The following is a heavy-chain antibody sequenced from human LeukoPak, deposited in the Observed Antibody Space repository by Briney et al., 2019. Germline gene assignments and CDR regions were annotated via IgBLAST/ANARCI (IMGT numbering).Heavy chain of an antibody. J-gene: IGHJ5*02. CDR1: GYTFTSYG. CDR2: ISAYNGNT. V-gene: IGHV1-18*01. Sequence: GASVKVSCKASGYTFTSYGISWVRQAPGQGLEWMGWISAYNGNTNYAQKLQGRVTMTTDTSTSTAYMELRSLRSDDTAVYYCARLHYDSSGGNWFDPWGQGTLVTVSS. D-gene: IGHD3-22*01. CDR3: ARLHYDSSGGNWFDP.